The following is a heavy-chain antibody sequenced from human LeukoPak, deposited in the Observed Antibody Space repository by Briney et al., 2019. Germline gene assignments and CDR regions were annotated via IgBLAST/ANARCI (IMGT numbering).Heavy chain of an antibody. D-gene: IGHD2-8*01. CDR2: ISYDGSNK. Sequence: AGGSLRLSCAASGFTFISYGMHWVRQAPGKGLEWVAIISYDGSNKYYADSVKGRFTISRDNSKNTLYLQMNSLRAEDTAVYYCARARHAYCTNGVCSYDAFDIWGQGTMVTVSS. J-gene: IGHJ3*02. V-gene: IGHV3-30*19. CDR1: GFTFISYG. CDR3: ARARHAYCTNGVCSYDAFDI.